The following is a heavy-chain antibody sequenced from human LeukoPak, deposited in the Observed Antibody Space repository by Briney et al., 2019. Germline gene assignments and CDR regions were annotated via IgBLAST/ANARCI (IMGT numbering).Heavy chain of an antibody. V-gene: IGHV4-59*01. Sequence: SETLSLTCTVSGGSISSYHWSWIRQPPGKGLEWIGHIYYSGSTNYNPSLKSRVTISVDTSKNQFSLKLSSVTAADTAVYYCARDQETGTVDYWGQGTLVTVSS. CDR3: ARDQETGTVDY. J-gene: IGHJ4*02. CDR2: IYYSGST. D-gene: IGHD1-1*01. CDR1: GGSISSYH.